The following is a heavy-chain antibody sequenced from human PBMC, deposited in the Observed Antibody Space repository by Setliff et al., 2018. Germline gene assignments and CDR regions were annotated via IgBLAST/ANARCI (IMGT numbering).Heavy chain of an antibody. CDR1: GYIFAGYY. Sequence: ASVKVSCKASGYIFAGYYMHWVRQTPGQGLEWMGWINPGGLSSSSTQKFEGRVTMTRDTSTSTAYMELKDLTSDDTALYYCARINFYVSSGFYYASDYWGQGTLVTVSS. CDR3: ARINFYVSSGFYYASDY. J-gene: IGHJ4*02. V-gene: IGHV1-2*02. CDR2: INPGGLSS. D-gene: IGHD3-22*01.